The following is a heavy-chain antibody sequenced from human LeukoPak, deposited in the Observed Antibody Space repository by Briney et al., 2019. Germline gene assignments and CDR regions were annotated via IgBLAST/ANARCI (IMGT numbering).Heavy chain of an antibody. V-gene: IGHV3-30*02. D-gene: IGHD6-13*01. J-gene: IGHJ4*02. CDR1: GFTFSSYA. CDR2: IRYDGSNK. CDR3: ARDVGLEYSSSWFDY. Sequence: GGSLRLSCAASGFTFSSYAMSWVRQAPGKGLEWVAFIRYDGSNKYYADSVKGRFTISRDNAKNSLYLQMNSLRDEDTAVCYCARDVGLEYSSSWFDYWGQGTLVTVSS.